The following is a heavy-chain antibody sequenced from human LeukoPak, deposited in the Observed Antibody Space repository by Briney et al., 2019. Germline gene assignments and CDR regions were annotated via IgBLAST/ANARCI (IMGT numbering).Heavy chain of an antibody. V-gene: IGHV3-30-3*01. CDR2: ISYDGSNK. J-gene: IGHJ4*02. CDR3: ANGAGDY. CDR1: GXTFSSYA. D-gene: IGHD3-16*01. Sequence: GGSLRLSCAASGXTFSSYAMHWVRQAPGKGLEWVALISYDGSNKYYADSVKGRFTTSRDNSKNTLYLQMNSLRAEDTAVYYCANGAGDYWGQGTLVTVSS.